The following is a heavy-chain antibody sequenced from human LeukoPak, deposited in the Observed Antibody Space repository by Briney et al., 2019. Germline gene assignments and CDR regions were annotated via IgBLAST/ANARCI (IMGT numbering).Heavy chain of an antibody. D-gene: IGHD3-10*01. Sequence: PSETLSLTCTVSGGSISSYYWSWIRQPPGKGLEWIGYIYYSGSTNYNPSLKSRVTISVDTSKNQFSLKLSSVTAADTAVYYCARHVFGVRGVIVYYYYYYMDVWGKGTTVTISS. V-gene: IGHV4-59*08. CDR2: IYYSGST. CDR3: ARHVFGVRGVIVYYYYYYMDV. J-gene: IGHJ6*03. CDR1: GGSISSYY.